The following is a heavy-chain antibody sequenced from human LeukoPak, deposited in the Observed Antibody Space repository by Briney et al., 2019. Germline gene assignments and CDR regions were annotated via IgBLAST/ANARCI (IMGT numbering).Heavy chain of an antibody. CDR3: ARPYYDSSGYHDAFDI. V-gene: IGHV4-38-2*02. CDR1: GYSISSGYY. J-gene: IGHJ3*02. D-gene: IGHD3-22*01. CDR2: IYHSGST. Sequence: SETLSLTCTVPGYSISSGYYWGWIRQPPGKGLEWIGSIYHSGSTYYNPSLKSRVTISVDTSKNQFSLKLSSVTAADTAVYYCARPYYDSSGYHDAFDIWGQGTMVTVSS.